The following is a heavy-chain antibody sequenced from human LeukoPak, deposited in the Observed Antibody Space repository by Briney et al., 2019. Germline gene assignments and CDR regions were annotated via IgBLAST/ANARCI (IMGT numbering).Heavy chain of an antibody. D-gene: IGHD1-26*01. CDR1: GGSISRFY. J-gene: IGHJ6*02. CDR3: ARESGSYYYHGMDV. CDR2: IYYSGST. Sequence: SETLSLSCTVSGGSISRFYWSWIRQPPGQGLEWIGYIYYSGSTNYNPSLKSRVTISVDTSKNQFSLKLSSVTAADTAVYYCARESGSYYYHGMDVWGQGTTVTVSS. V-gene: IGHV4-59*01.